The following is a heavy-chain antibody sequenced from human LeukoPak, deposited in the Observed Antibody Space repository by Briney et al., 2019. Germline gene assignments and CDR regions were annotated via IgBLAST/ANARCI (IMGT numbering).Heavy chain of an antibody. CDR2: IYTSGST. CDR1: GGSISSYS. J-gene: IGHJ4*02. Sequence: SETLSLTCTVSGGSISSYSWSWIRQPPGKGLEWIGYIYTSGSTNYNPSLKSRVTISVDTSKNQFSLKLSSVTAADTAVYYCARHYYDSSGYYYSYFDYWGQGTLVTVSS. D-gene: IGHD3-22*01. CDR3: ARHYYDSSGYYYSYFDY. V-gene: IGHV4-4*09.